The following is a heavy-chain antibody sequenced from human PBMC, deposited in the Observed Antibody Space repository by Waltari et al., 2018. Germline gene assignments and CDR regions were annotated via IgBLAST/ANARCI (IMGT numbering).Heavy chain of an antibody. CDR3: VEAGLYVRDYYYDYSMGV. V-gene: IGHV3-23*01. CDR2: ISGSGAAI. CDR1: GFPFRSYA. D-gene: IGHD3-16*01. Sequence: EVQLLESGGGLVQPGGSLRLSCAASGFPFRSYAMSWVRQAPGKGLEWVSSISGSGAAIYYADSVKGRFTISRDNSKNTLYLQMISLRAEDTAVYYCVEAGLYVRDYYYDYSMGVWGQGTTVTVSS. J-gene: IGHJ6*02.